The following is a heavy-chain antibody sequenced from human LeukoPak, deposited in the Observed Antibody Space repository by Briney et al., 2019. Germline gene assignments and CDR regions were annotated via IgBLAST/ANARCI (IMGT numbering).Heavy chain of an antibody. J-gene: IGHJ4*02. CDR2: IYSGGST. CDR1: EFSVGSNY. D-gene: IGHD3-9*01. V-gene: IGHV3-66*01. Sequence: GGSLRLSCAASEFSVGSNYMTWVRQAPGKGLEWVSLIYSGGSTYYADSVKGRFTISRDNSKNTLYLQMNSLRAEDTAVYYCAKDLLRYFWDWGQGTLVTVSS. CDR3: AKDLLRYFWD.